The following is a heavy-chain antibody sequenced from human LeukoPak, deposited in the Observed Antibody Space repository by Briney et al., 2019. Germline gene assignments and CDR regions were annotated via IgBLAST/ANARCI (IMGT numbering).Heavy chain of an antibody. V-gene: IGHV3-30*03. D-gene: IGHD3-3*01. CDR1: AFTFSIYG. CDR2: ISYDGSKT. J-gene: IGHJ4*02. Sequence: GGSLRLSCVASAFTFSIYGMHWVRQAPGKGLEWVAVISYDGSKTYYADSVKGRFTISRDNSKNTLYLQMNSLRAEDTAAYYCASPGGYDFWSGPFDYWGQGTLVTVSS. CDR3: ASPGGYDFWSGPFDY.